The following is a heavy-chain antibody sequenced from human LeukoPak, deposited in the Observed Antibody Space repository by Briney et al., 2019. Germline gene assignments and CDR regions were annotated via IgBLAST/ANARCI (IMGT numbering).Heavy chain of an antibody. V-gene: IGHV3-21*04. CDR3: VRFETSNHPGRAFDI. J-gene: IGHJ3*02. CDR2: ITSTSSYI. Sequence: GGSLRLSCAASGFTFSSYSINWVRQAPGKGLEWVSSITSTSSYIYYAGSVKGRFTISRDNAKNSLYLQMNSLRAEDTAVYYCVRFETSNHPGRAFDIWGQGTMVTVSS. CDR1: GFTFSSYS. D-gene: IGHD1-14*01.